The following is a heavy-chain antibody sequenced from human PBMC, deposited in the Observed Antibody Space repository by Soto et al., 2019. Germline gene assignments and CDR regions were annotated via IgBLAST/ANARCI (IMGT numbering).Heavy chain of an antibody. CDR3: ARSHPLVPVKPTNFLPKGIAGAHNNWFDP. D-gene: IGHD6-13*01. CDR2: ISSSSSYI. V-gene: IGHV3-21*01. Sequence: EVQLVESGGGLVKPGGSLRLSCAASGFTFSSYSMNWVRQAPGKGLEWVSSISSSSSYIYYADSVKGRFTISRDNAKNSLYLQMNSLRAEDTAVYYCARSHPLVPVKPTNFLPKGIAGAHNNWFDPWGQGTLVTVSS. CDR1: GFTFSSYS. J-gene: IGHJ5*02.